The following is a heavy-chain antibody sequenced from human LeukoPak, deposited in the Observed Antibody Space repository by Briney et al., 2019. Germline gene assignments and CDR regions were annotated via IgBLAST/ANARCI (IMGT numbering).Heavy chain of an antibody. V-gene: IGHV1-18*01. CDR2: ISAYNGNT. CDR1: GYTFTSYG. D-gene: IGHD1-1*01. Sequence: ASVKVSCKASGYTFTSYGISWVRQAPGQGLEWMGWISAYNGNTNYAQKLQGRVTMTTDTSTSTAYMELRSLRSDDTAVYYCARDQGNWNQQENWFDPWGQGTLVTVSS. CDR3: ARDQGNWNQQENWFDP. J-gene: IGHJ5*02.